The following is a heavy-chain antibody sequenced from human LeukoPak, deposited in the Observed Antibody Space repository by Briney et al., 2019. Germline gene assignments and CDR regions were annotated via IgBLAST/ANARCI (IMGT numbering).Heavy chain of an antibody. J-gene: IGHJ6*03. CDR1: GGSLTSGTYH. CDR2: VYFDGGT. D-gene: IGHD3-22*01. Sequence: KPSETLSLTCSVSGGSLTSGTYHWGWIRQPPRKGLEWIGRVYFDGGTHYKPSLQSRVTISVDTSKNQFSLRLSSVTAAGTAVYYCARDLYYYDSPSGYNYYMDVWGKGTTVTVSS. V-gene: IGHV4-39*07. CDR3: ARDLYYYDSPSGYNYYMDV.